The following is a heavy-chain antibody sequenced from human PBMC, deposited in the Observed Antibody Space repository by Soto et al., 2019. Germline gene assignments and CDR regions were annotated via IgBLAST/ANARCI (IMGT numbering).Heavy chain of an antibody. Sequence: QVQLVESGGGVVQPGRSLRLSCAASGFTFSSYGMHWVRQAPGKGLEWVAVIWYDGSNKYYADSVKGRFTISRDNSKNTLYLQMNSLRGEDTAVYYCARAGYCSGGSCYSWRLIDYWGQGTLVTVSS. CDR2: IWYDGSNK. J-gene: IGHJ4*02. D-gene: IGHD2-15*01. V-gene: IGHV3-33*01. CDR3: ARAGYCSGGSCYSWRLIDY. CDR1: GFTFSSYG.